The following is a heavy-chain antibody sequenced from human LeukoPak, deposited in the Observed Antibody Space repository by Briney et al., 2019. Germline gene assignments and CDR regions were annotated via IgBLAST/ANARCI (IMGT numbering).Heavy chain of an antibody. CDR2: ISWKSDTI. Sequence: PGGSLRLSCEASGFIFVEYAMHWVRQVPGKGLEWVSGISWKSDTIGYADSVKGRFTISRDNAKNSLYLQMNNLRVEDTALYHCTNLAWAVGKDVWGQGTTVTVSS. J-gene: IGHJ6*02. V-gene: IGHV3-9*01. D-gene: IGHD1-26*01. CDR3: TNLAWAVGKDV. CDR1: GFIFVEYA.